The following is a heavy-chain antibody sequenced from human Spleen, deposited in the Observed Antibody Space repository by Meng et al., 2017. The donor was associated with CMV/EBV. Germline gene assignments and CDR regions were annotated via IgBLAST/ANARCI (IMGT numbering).Heavy chain of an antibody. CDR3: AAAGLGLLDY. CDR1: GFIFDDHA. D-gene: IGHD6-13*01. J-gene: IGHJ4*02. V-gene: IGHV3-9*01. Sequence: SLKTSCAASGFIFDDHAMHWVRQAPGKGLEWVSSISWKSANLAYAASVKGRFTISRDNANNTLYLQMNSLRIDDTAFYYCAAAGLGLLDYWGQGALVTVSS. CDR2: ISWKSANL.